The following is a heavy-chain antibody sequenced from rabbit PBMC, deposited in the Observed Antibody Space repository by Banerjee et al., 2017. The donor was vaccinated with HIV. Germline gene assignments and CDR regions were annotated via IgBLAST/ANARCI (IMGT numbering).Heavy chain of an antibody. J-gene: IGHJ4*01. Sequence: QEQLEESGGDLVKPGGSLTLTCTASGFSFSSGYYMCWVRQAPGKGLEWIACIYAGSSGSTYYASWAKGRFTISKTSSTTVTLQMTSLTVADTATYFCAGEGIGGADYGYDLWGPGTLVTVS. CDR2: IYAGSSGST. CDR3: AGEGIGGADYGYDL. D-gene: IGHD6-1*01. CDR1: GFSFSSGYY. V-gene: IGHV1S45*01.